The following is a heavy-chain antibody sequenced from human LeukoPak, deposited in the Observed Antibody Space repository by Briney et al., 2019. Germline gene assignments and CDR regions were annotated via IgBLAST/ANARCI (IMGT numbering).Heavy chain of an antibody. J-gene: IGHJ4*02. D-gene: IGHD2-21*01. Sequence: GESLKISCKGSGYSFTNYWIGWVRQMPGKGLEWMGIIYPGESVTRYSPSFQGQVTISADKSISTAYLQWSSLKASDTAMYYCARQSYSVFDYWGQGTLVTVSS. CDR3: ARQSYSVFDY. CDR2: IYPGESVT. CDR1: GYSFTNYW. V-gene: IGHV5-51*01.